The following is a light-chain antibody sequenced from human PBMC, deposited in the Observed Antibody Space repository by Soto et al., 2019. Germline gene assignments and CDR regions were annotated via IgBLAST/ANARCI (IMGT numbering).Light chain of an antibody. Sequence: IVMTQSPATLSVSPGERVTLSCRASQSVSGSLAWYRQKPGQAPRLLIYGASTRATGIPARFSGSGSGTEFTLTISSLQSEDLAVYYCQHYKSWPYTFGQGTKVDIK. CDR2: GAS. CDR1: QSVSGS. V-gene: IGKV3-15*01. J-gene: IGKJ2*01. CDR3: QHYKSWPYT.